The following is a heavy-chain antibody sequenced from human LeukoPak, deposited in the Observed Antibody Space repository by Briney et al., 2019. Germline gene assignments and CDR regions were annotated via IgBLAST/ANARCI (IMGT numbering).Heavy chain of an antibody. J-gene: IGHJ3*02. CDR2: ISGSGHST. CDR3: AKASGYTYNRHAFDI. D-gene: IGHD5-18*01. CDR1: GFTFSNYA. Sequence: GGSLRLSCAASGFTFSNYAMSWVRQAPGKGLEWVSTISGSGHSTYYADSVKGRFTISRDNSKSTLYLQMNSLRAEDTAVYYCAKASGYTYNRHAFDIWGQGTMVTVSS. V-gene: IGHV3-23*01.